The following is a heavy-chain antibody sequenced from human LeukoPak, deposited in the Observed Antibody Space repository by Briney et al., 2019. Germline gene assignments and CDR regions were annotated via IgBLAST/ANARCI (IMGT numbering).Heavy chain of an antibody. D-gene: IGHD1-26*01. CDR1: GFTFSSYA. CDR2: ISGSGGST. Sequence: HPGGSLRLSCAASGFTFSSYAMSWVRQAPGKGLEWVSAISGSGGSTYYADSVKGRFTISRDNSKNTLYLQMNSLRAEDTAVYYCAKAPISSFSGSYRYFDYWGQGTLVTVSS. CDR3: AKAPISSFSGSYRYFDY. V-gene: IGHV3-23*01. J-gene: IGHJ4*02.